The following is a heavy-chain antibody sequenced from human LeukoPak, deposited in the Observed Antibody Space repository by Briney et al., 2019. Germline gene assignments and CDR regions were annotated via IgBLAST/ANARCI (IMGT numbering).Heavy chain of an antibody. Sequence: GGSLRLSCAASGFTFSSYAMHWVRQAPGKGLEYVSAISSNGGSTYYANSVKGRFTISRDNSKNTLYLQMGSLRAEDMAVYYCARAPVALGAFDIWGQGTMVTVSS. V-gene: IGHV3-64*01. CDR1: GFTFSSYA. J-gene: IGHJ3*02. D-gene: IGHD2-15*01. CDR2: ISSNGGST. CDR3: ARAPVALGAFDI.